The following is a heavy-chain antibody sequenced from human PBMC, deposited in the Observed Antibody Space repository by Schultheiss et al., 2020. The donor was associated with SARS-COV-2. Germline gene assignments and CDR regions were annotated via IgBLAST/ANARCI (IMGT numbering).Heavy chain of an antibody. CDR2: IYHSGST. Sequence: SETLSLTCTVSGGSISSSSYYWGWIRQPPGKGLEWIGYIYHSGSTYYNPSLKSRVTISVDRSKNQFSLKLSSVTAADTAVYYCARGGCSSTSCFDYWGQGTLVTVSS. V-gene: IGHV4-39*07. J-gene: IGHJ4*02. CDR3: ARGGCSSTSCFDY. D-gene: IGHD2-2*01. CDR1: GGSISSSSYY.